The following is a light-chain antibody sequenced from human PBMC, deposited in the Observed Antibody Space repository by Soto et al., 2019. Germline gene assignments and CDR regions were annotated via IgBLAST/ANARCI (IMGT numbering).Light chain of an antibody. Sequence: DIVMIPSPDSLAVSLGDRATINCKCSRSILYSSNNKNHLVWYQQKAGQPPKLLIYWASTRESGVPDRFSGSGSGTDFTLTISSLQAEDVAVYYCQQYYTTPWTFGQGNKGDIK. CDR3: QQYYTTPWT. V-gene: IGKV4-1*01. CDR1: RSILYSSNNKNH. CDR2: WAS. J-gene: IGKJ1*01.